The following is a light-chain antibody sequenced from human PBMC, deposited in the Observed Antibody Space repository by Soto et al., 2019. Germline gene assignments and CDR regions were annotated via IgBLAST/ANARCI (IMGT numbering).Light chain of an antibody. J-gene: IGKJ3*01. V-gene: IGKV3-20*01. Sequence: EIVLTQSPGTLSLSPGERATLSCRASQSVSSSYLGWYQQKPGQAPRLLIHGASSRATGIPDRFSGSGSGTDFTVTIGILEPEDFAVYLCEKYGSTPSVTFSTGTKVHI. CDR3: EKYGSTPSVT. CDR1: QSVSSSY. CDR2: GAS.